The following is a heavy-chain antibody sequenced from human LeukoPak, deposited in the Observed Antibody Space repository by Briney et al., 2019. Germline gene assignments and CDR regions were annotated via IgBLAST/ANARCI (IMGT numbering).Heavy chain of an antibody. J-gene: IGHJ4*02. V-gene: IGHV4-39*01. CDR2: IFYTGST. Sequence: SETLSLTCTVSGGSISTGGYYWSWIRQPPGKGLEWIGSIFYTGSTYYNPSLKSRVTISVDTSKNQFSLKLSSVTAADTAVYYCAGQCDSSGYYYFDYWGQGALVTVSS. D-gene: IGHD3-22*01. CDR3: AGQCDSSGYYYFDY. CDR1: GGSISTGGYY.